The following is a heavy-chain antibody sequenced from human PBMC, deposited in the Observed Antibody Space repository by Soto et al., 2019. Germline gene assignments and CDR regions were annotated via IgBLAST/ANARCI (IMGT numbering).Heavy chain of an antibody. CDR3: ARQIFDY. CDR1: GGSISGYY. Sequence: PSESLSLTCTVSGGSISGYYWSWIRQPPGKGLEWIGEINHSGSTNYNPSLKSRVTISVDTSKNQFSLKLSSVTAADTAVYYCARQIFDYWGQGTLVNVSS. CDR2: INHSGST. V-gene: IGHV4-34*01. J-gene: IGHJ4*02.